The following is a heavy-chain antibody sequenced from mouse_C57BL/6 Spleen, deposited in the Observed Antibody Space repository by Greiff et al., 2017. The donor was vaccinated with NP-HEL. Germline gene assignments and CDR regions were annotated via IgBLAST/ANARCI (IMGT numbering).Heavy chain of an antibody. J-gene: IGHJ3*01. CDR2: IDPEDGET. CDR3: ASATAQATTLAY. V-gene: IGHV14-2*01. D-gene: IGHD3-2*02. Sequence: VHVKQSGAELVKPGASVKLSCTASGFNIKDYYMHWVKQRTEQGLEWIGRIDPEDGETKYAPKFKGKATITADTSSNTAYLQLSSLTSEDTAVYYCASATAQATTLAYWGQGTLVTVSA. CDR1: GFNIKDYY.